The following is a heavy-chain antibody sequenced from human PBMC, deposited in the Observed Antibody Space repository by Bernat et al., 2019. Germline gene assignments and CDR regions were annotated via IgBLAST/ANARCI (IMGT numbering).Heavy chain of an antibody. V-gene: IGHV3-7*03. D-gene: IGHD3-16*02. CDR3: AKDLRYSFY. CDR2: INQDGSEK. CDR1: GFTFTSW. J-gene: IGHJ4*02. Sequence: VQLVESGGGVVQPGGSLGLSCAASGFTFTSWMTWVRQAPGKGLEWVASINQDGSEKYYLDSVKGRFTISRDNAKNSLSLQMNSLRAEDTAVYYCAKDLRYSFYWGQGTLVTVSS.